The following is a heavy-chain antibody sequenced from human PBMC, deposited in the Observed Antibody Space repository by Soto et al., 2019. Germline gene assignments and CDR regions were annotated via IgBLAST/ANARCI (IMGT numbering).Heavy chain of an antibody. J-gene: IGHJ5*02. D-gene: IGHD2-15*01. CDR1: VGSISSGGYS. V-gene: IGHV4-30-2*01. Sequence: SETLSLTCAVSVGSISSGGYSWSWIRQPPGKGLEWIGYIYHSGSTYYNPSLKSRVTISVDRSKNQFSLKLSSVTAADTAVYDCARGQVVAAKTWGKGTLVTVSS. CDR3: ARGQVVAAKT. CDR2: IYHSGST.